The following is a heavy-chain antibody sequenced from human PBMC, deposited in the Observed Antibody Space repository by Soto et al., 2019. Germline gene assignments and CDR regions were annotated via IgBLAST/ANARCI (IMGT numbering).Heavy chain of an antibody. CDR1: GFTFSSYG. J-gene: IGHJ4*02. D-gene: IGHD4-17*01. V-gene: IGHV3-30*18. CDR3: AKDHLETTVTTPSY. CDR2: ISYDGNNK. Sequence: QVQLVESGGGVVQPGRSLRLSCAASGFTFSSYGMHWVRQAPGKGLEWVAVISYDGNNKYYADSVKGRFTISRDNFKKTLYLQLDRLRAEDTARYYCAKDHLETTVTTPSYWGQGALVTVS.